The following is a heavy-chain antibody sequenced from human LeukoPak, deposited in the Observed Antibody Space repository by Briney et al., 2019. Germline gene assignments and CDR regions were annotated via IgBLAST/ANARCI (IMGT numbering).Heavy chain of an antibody. CDR1: GYTFTSYG. D-gene: IGHD3-10*01. Sequence: ASVKVSCKASGYTFTSYGISWVRQAPGQGLEWMGWISAYNGNTNYAQKLQGRVTMTTDTSTSTAYMELRSLRSDDTAVYYGARFPVLVRGVTDAFDIWGQGTMVTVSS. V-gene: IGHV1-18*01. CDR2: ISAYNGNT. CDR3: ARFPVLVRGVTDAFDI. J-gene: IGHJ3*02.